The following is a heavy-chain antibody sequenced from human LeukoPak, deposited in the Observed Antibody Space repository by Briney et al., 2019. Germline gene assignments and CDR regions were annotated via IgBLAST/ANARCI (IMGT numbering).Heavy chain of an antibody. CDR1: GYTFTSHV. J-gene: IGHJ4*02. V-gene: IGHV7-4-1*02. CDR3: ARVEGPFEY. Sequence: ASVKVSCKASGYTFTSHVINWVRQAPGQGLEWMGWINTNTGNPTYAQGFTGRFVFSMDTSVSTAYLQISSLKAEDTAVYYCARVEGPFEYWGQGTLVTVSS. CDR2: INTNTGNP.